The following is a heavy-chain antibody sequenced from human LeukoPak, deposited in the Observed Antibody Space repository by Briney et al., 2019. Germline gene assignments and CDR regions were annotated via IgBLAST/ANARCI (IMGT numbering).Heavy chain of an antibody. V-gene: IGHV4-61*02. CDR2: IYSNGWT. J-gene: IGHJ5*02. CDR3: ARGSGWNSFDP. CDR1: GGSISTDLYY. D-gene: IGHD6-19*01. Sequence: PSETLSLTCTVSGGSISTDLYYWTWIRQPAGKGLEWIGRIYSNGWTDYNPPLKSRASISIDTSKNHFSLKMSLATAADTALYYCARGSGWNSFDPWGQGTLVTVSS.